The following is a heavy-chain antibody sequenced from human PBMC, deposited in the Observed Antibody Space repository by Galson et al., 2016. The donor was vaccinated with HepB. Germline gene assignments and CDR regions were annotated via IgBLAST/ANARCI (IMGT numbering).Heavy chain of an antibody. V-gene: IGHV3-23*01. Sequence: SLRRSCAASGFTFSNYGMTWVRQAPGKGLEVVPSISRSGDSTDYANSVKGRFTISRDNSKNTLSLQMNSLTADDTAIYYCVQGSTAPAVWGKGTTVTVSS. CDR1: GFTFSNYG. CDR2: ISRSGDST. CDR3: VQGSTAPAV. D-gene: IGHD1-26*01. J-gene: IGHJ6*04.